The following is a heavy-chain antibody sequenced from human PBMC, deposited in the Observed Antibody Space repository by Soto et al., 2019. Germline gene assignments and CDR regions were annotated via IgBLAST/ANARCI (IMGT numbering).Heavy chain of an antibody. CDR2: ISSTSSTI. CDR3: ERGPIAADEHFDY. V-gene: IGHV3-48*01. J-gene: IGHJ4*02. D-gene: IGHD6-13*01. CDR1: GFTFSFYS. Sequence: EVQLVESGGGLVQPGGSLRLSCAASGFTFSFYSMNWVRQAPGKGLEWVSYISSTSSTIYYADSAKGRFTISRDNAKTALYLQMNSLRAEDTAVYYCERGPIAADEHFDYWGQGTLVTVSS.